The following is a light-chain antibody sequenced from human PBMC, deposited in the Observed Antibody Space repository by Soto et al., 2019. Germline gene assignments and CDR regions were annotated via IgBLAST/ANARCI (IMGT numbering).Light chain of an antibody. CDR1: SGSIASNY. CDR3: QSYGNNNQV. J-gene: IGLJ3*02. CDR2: ENN. V-gene: IGLV6-57*02. Sequence: NFMLTQPHSVSESPGKTVTISCTGSSGSIASNYVQWYQQRPGGAPTTVIYENNQRPFGVPDRFSGSIDSSSNSASLTISGLQTEDEADYYCQSYGNNNQVFGGGTKVTVL.